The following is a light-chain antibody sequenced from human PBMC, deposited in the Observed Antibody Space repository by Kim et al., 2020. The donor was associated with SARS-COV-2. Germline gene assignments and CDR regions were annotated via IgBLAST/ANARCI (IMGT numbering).Light chain of an antibody. J-gene: IGLJ2*01. V-gene: IGLV3-25*03. CDR2: KDS. Sequence: PGHTARITCSGDALPKRYAYWYQQKPGQAPVLVIYKDSERPSGIPERFSGSSSGTTVTLTISGVQAEDEADYYCQSADSSGTYVVFGGGTQLTVL. CDR3: QSADSSGTYVV. CDR1: ALPKRY.